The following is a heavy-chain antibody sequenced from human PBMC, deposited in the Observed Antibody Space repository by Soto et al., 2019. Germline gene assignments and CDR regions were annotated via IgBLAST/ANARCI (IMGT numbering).Heavy chain of an antibody. J-gene: IGHJ4*02. CDR3: TTRGYYGSGRDS. Sequence: RGSRRLSCTASGCTCSYAWMIWVRQDPRRGLVWVGHIKSKTDGGTPDYAAPVKVRFTISRDDSKNTLYLQMNSLKTEDTAVYYCTTRGYYGSGRDSWGQGT. CDR2: IKSKTDGGTP. CDR1: GCTCSYAW. D-gene: IGHD3-10*01. V-gene: IGHV3-15*01.